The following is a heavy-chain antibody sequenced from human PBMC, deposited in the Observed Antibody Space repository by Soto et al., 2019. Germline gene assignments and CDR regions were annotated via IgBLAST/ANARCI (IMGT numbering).Heavy chain of an antibody. Sequence: GGCLRLSCSTSGFTLSSYAMSWVRQAPGKGLEWVSAISGSGGSAYYADSVKGRFTISRDNSKNTLYLQMNSLRAEDTAVYYCARWIQLWYPFEYWGQGTLVIVSS. J-gene: IGHJ4*02. CDR1: GFTLSSYA. CDR2: ISGSGGSA. D-gene: IGHD5-18*01. V-gene: IGHV3-23*01. CDR3: ARWIQLWYPFEY.